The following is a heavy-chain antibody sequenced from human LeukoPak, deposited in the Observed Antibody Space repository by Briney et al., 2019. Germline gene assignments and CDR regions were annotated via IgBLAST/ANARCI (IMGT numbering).Heavy chain of an antibody. CDR3: ARRAGALGDNGYSSSWYPPFDY. CDR2: IYYSGST. Sequence: PSETLSLTCTVSGGSISSSSYYWGWIRQPPGKGLEWIGSIYYSGSTYYNPSLKSRVTISVDTSKNQFSLKLSSVTAADTAVYYCARRAGALGDNGYSSSWYPPFDYWGQGTLVTVSS. CDR1: GGSISSSSYY. D-gene: IGHD6-13*01. V-gene: IGHV4-39*01. J-gene: IGHJ4*02.